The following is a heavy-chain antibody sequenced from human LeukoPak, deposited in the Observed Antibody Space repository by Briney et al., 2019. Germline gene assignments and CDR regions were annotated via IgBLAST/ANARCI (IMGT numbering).Heavy chain of an antibody. CDR2: ISGSGGST. D-gene: IGHD7-27*01. CDR1: GFTFSSYA. V-gene: IGHV3-23*01. CDR3: AKDLENWGVVGYYYGMDV. J-gene: IGHJ6*02. Sequence: GGSLRLSCAASGFTFSSYAMSWVRQAPGKGLEWVSAISGSGGSTYYADSVKGRFTISRDNSKNTLYLQMNSLRAEDTAVYYCAKDLENWGVVGYYYGMDVWGQGTTVTVSS.